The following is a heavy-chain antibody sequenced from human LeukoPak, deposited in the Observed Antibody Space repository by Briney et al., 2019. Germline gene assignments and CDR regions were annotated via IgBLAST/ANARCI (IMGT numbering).Heavy chain of an antibody. J-gene: IGHJ4*02. Sequence: SVKVSCKASGGAFSSYAISWVRQAPGQGLEWMGGIIPIFGTANYAQKFQGRVTITTDESTSTAYMELSSLRSEDTAVYYCARGYYYDSSGYSFDYWGQGTLVTVSS. V-gene: IGHV1-69*05. CDR2: IIPIFGTA. CDR1: GGAFSSYA. CDR3: ARGYYYDSSGYSFDY. D-gene: IGHD3-22*01.